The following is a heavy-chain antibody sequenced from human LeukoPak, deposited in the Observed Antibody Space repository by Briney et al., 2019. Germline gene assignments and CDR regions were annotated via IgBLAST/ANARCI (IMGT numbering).Heavy chain of an antibody. V-gene: IGHV3-66*02. CDR1: GFTVSSNY. CDR2: IYSGGST. J-gene: IGHJ6*03. D-gene: IGHD4-11*01. Sequence: PGGSLRLSCAASGFTVSSNYMSWVRQAPGKGPEWVSVIYSGGSTYYADSVKGRFTISRDNSKNTLYLQMNSLRAEDTAVYYCAREGSRTVYYYYYYMDVWGKGTTVTVSS. CDR3: AREGSRTVYYYYYYMDV.